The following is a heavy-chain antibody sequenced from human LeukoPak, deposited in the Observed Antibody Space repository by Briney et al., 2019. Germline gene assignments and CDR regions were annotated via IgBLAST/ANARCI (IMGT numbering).Heavy chain of an antibody. CDR2: IYYSGST. J-gene: IGHJ4*02. Sequence: SLSLTCTVSGGSISSGGYYCSWIRHHPGKGLEWNGYIYYSGSTYYNPSLKSRVTISVDTAKNQFSLKLSSVTAADTAVYYCAREAYYDSSGHSLGYWGQGTLVTVSS. V-gene: IGHV4-31*03. CDR1: GGSISSGGYY. CDR3: AREAYYDSSGHSLGY. D-gene: IGHD3-22*01.